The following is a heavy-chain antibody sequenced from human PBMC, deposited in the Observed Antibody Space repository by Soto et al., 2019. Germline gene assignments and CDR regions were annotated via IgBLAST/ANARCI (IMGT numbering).Heavy chain of an antibody. Sequence: ASVKVSCKASGVTFSNYAISCVRQPPGQGLEWMGGIIPIFGTANYAQKFQGRVTITADESTSTAYMELSSLRSEDTAVYYCARFPQRNYYYYGMDVWGQGPTVTVSS. J-gene: IGHJ6*02. V-gene: IGHV1-69*13. CDR3: ARFPQRNYYYYGMDV. CDR1: GVTFSNYA. CDR2: IIPIFGTA.